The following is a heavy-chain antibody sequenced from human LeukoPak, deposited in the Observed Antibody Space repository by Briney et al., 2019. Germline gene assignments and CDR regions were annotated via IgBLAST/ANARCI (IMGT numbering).Heavy chain of an antibody. D-gene: IGHD2-2*03. CDR1: GGSISSTTYY. CDR3: ARDSGYCSSTSCYHYYYMDV. J-gene: IGHJ6*03. Sequence: SETLSLTCTVSGGSISSTTYYWGWIRQPPGKGLEWIGNIYYRGSTYYNPSLKSRVTISVDTSKNQFSLRLSSVTAADTVVYYCARDSGYCSSTSCYHYYYMDVWGKGTTVTISS. V-gene: IGHV4-39*07. CDR2: IYYRGST.